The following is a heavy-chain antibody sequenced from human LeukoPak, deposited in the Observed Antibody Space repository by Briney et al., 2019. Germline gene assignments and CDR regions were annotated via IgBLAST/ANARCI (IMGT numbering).Heavy chain of an antibody. CDR1: GFTFRHYA. D-gene: IGHD3-16*02. V-gene: IGHV3-23*01. CDR3: AKVLKYDYVWGSYRSDFDY. Sequence: GGPLGLSCAASGFTFRHYAMAWVRQAPGKGLEWVSAISGSGGSTYYADSVKGRFTISRDNSKNTLYLQMNSLRAEDTAVYYCAKVLKYDYVWGSYRSDFDYWGQGTLVTVSS. J-gene: IGHJ4*02. CDR2: ISGSGGST.